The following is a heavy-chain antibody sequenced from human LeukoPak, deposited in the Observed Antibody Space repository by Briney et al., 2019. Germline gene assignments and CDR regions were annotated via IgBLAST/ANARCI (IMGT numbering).Heavy chain of an antibody. V-gene: IGHV1-18*01. Sequence: GAAVKVSCKASGYPFDNFGLTWVRQAPGQGLEWMGWISAYNGNTHYAQKFRGRLTMTTDTSTTTAYLELRSHKSDDTAVYYCARDRLGGDLTGESLYWGQGTLVTVSS. D-gene: IGHD4-17*01. CDR2: ISAYNGNT. CDR3: ARDRLGGDLTGESLY. CDR1: GYPFDNFG. J-gene: IGHJ4*02.